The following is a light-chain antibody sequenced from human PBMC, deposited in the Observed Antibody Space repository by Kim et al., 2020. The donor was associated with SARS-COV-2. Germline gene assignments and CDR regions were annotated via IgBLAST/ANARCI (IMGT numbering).Light chain of an antibody. CDR2: EVS. CDR3: MQSIQLPLP. J-gene: IGKJ4*01. Sequence: VLTQTPPTLSVTPGQPASISCKSSQRLMHGDGKTYLHWYLQKPGQPPQLLIYEVSNRFSGVPVRFSGGGSGTDFTLKISRVEAEDVGLYYCMQSIQLPLPFGGGTKVDIK. V-gene: IGKV2D-29*01. CDR1: QRLMHGDGKTY.